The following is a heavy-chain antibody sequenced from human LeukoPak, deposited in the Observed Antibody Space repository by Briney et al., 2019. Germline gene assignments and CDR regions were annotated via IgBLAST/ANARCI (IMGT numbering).Heavy chain of an antibody. CDR1: GGSISSSSYY. CDR3: ASLNILEGTFDY. D-gene: IGHD3-3*01. CDR2: IYYSGST. J-gene: IGHJ4*02. Sequence: SETLSLTCTVSGGSISSSSYYWGWIRQPPGKGLEWIGSIYYSGSTYYNPSLKSRVTISVDTSKNQFSLKLSSVTAADTAVYYCASLNILEGTFDYWGQGTLVTVSS. V-gene: IGHV4-39*01.